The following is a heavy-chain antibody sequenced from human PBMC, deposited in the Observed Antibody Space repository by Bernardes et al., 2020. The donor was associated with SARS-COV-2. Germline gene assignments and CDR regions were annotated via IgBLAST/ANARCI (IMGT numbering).Heavy chain of an antibody. J-gene: IGHJ2*01. CDR1: GFTFSDYY. V-gene: IGHV3-11*01. CDR2: ISSSGSTI. CDR3: ARVLSEYDSSGYYPNWYFDL. D-gene: IGHD3-22*01. Sequence: GGSLRLSCAASGFTFSDYYMSWIRQAPGKGLEWVSYISSSGSTIYYADSVKGRFTISRDNAKNSLYLQMNSLRAEDTAVYYCARVLSEYDSSGYYPNWYFDLWGRGTLVTVSS.